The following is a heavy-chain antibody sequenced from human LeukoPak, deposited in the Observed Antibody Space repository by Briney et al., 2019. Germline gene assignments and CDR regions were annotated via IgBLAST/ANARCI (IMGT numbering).Heavy chain of an antibody. V-gene: IGHV4-59*08. CDR2: IYYSGST. CDR1: GGSISSYY. J-gene: IGHJ4*02. D-gene: IGHD3-10*01. Sequence: SETLSLTCTVSGGSISSYYWSWIRQPPGKGLEWIGYIYYSGSTNYNPSLKSRVTISSDTSKNKFSLKLSSVTAADTAVYYCARVIDWVVDGSGSYYKWGEGTLVTVPS. CDR3: ARVIDWVVDGSGSYYK.